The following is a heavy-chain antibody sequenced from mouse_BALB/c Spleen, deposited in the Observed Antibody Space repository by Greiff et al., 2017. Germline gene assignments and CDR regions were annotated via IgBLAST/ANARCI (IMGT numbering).Heavy chain of an antibody. CDR1: GFTFSSYA. D-gene: IGHD1-1*01. CDR3: ARGGDYGFAY. Sequence: EVMLVESGGGLVKPGGSLKLSCAASGFTFSSYAMSWVRQTPEKRLEWVASISSGGSTYYPDSVKGRFTISRDNARNILYLQMSSLRSEDTAMYYCARGGDYGFAYWGQGTLVTVSA. CDR2: ISSGGST. V-gene: IGHV5-6-5*01. J-gene: IGHJ3*01.